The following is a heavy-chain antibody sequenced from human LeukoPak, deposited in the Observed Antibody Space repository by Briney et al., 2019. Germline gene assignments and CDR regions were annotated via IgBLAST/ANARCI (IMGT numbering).Heavy chain of an antibody. D-gene: IGHD3-22*01. CDR3: ARKVPNDSSGYYYRGQFDP. Sequence: ASVKVSCKVSGYTLTELSMHWVRQAPGKGLEWMGGFDPEDGETIYAQKFRGRVTITADKSTRTAYMELSSLRSEDTAVYYCARKVPNDSSGYYYRGQFDPWGQGTLVTVSS. CDR2: FDPEDGET. J-gene: IGHJ5*02. CDR1: GYTLTELS. V-gene: IGHV1-24*01.